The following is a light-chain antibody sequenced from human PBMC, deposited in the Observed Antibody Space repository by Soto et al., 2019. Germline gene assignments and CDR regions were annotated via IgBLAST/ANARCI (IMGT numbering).Light chain of an antibody. V-gene: IGKV1-5*03. CDR1: QSISSW. J-gene: IGKJ1*01. CDR2: KAP. CDR3: HQYNSYWT. Sequence: DIQMTQSPSTLSASVGDRVTITCRASQSISSWLAWYQQKPGKAPKLLIYKAPSLESGVPSRFSGSGSGTEFTLTISSLQSDDFATYYCHQYNSYWTFGQGTEVDIK.